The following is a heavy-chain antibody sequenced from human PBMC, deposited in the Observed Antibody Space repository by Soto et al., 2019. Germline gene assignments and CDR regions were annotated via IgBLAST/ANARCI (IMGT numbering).Heavy chain of an antibody. V-gene: IGHV3-7*03. CDR3: ARDKFSGTYYVEGVTYFFDH. Sequence: LRLFCAASGFTFTDYWMSWVRQAPGKGLEWVANLNQAGSEKNYVDSVKGRFSISRDNAKNSVYLQLNSLRAEDTAVYYCARDKFSGTYYVEGVTYFFDHWGQGALVTVSS. CDR2: LNQAGSEK. D-gene: IGHD1-26*01. J-gene: IGHJ4*02. CDR1: GFTFTDYW.